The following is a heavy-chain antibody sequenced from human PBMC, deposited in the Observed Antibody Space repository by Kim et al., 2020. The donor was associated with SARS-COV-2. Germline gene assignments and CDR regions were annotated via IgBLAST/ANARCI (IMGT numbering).Heavy chain of an antibody. J-gene: IGHJ4*02. Sequence: STPSLRARVTISVYTSKNQFSLTLSSVTAADTAVYYCARHRHAGSEFDFWGQGTLVTVSS. V-gene: IGHV4-39*01. CDR3: ARHRHAGSEFDF.